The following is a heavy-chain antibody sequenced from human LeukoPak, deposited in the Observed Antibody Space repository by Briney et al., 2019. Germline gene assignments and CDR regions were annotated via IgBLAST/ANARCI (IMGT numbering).Heavy chain of an antibody. Sequence: GGSLRLSCAASGFTFSSYAMSWVRQVPEKGLEWVSVISGSGDNTYYADSVKGRFTISRDNSKNMLYLQMNSLRAEDTAVYYCAKWKYSNSGIDDYWGQGTLVTGSS. V-gene: IGHV3-23*01. CDR2: ISGSGDNT. CDR3: AKWKYSNSGIDDY. CDR1: GFTFSSYA. J-gene: IGHJ4*02. D-gene: IGHD6-6*01.